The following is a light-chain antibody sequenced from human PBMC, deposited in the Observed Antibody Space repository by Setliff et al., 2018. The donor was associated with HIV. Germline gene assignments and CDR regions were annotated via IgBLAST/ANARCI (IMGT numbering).Light chain of an antibody. CDR2: GNS. CDR1: SSNIGTGYD. CDR3: QSYDSSLTGRV. V-gene: IGLV1-40*01. J-gene: IGLJ1*01. Sequence: KRGTISCTGSSSNIGTGYDVHWYQQLPGTAPKLLIYGNSNRPSGVPDRFSGSKSGTSASLAIAGLQAEDEADYYCQSYDSSLTGRVFGTGTKVTVL.